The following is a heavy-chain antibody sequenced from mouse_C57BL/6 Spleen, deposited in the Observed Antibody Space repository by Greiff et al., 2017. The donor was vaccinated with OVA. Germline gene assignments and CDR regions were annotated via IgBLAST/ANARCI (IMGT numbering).Heavy chain of an antibody. J-gene: IGHJ1*03. CDR2: IHPNSGST. V-gene: IGHV1-64*01. CDR1: GYTFTSYW. D-gene: IGHD2-3*01. CDR3: ARRCDGYLDV. Sequence: QVQLKQPGAELVKPGASVKLSCKASGYTFTSYWMHWVKQRPGQGLEWIGMIHPNSGSTNYNEKFKSKATLTVDKSSSTAYMQLSSLTSEDSAVYYCARRCDGYLDVWGTGTTVTVSS.